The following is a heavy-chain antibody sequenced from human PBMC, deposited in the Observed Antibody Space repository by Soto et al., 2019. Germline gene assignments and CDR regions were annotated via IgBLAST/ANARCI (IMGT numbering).Heavy chain of an antibody. CDR3: ARSAINMVRDAPRYYYYCMDV. CDR2: TYYRSKWYN. D-gene: IGHD3-10*01. J-gene: IGHJ6*03. V-gene: IGHV6-1*01. CDR1: GDSVSSNSAA. Sequence: SQTLSLTCAISGDSVSSNSAAWNWIRQSPSRGLEWLGRTYYRSKWYNDYAVSVKSRITINPDTSKNQFSLQLNSVTPEDTALYYCARSAINMVRDAPRYYYYCMDVWGKGTTVTVSS.